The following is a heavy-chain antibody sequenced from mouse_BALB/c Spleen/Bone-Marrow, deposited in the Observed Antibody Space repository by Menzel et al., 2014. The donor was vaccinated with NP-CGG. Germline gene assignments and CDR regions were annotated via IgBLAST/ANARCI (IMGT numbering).Heavy chain of an antibody. D-gene: IGHD2-10*02. CDR3: ARDVGYGNYFVY. J-gene: IGHJ3*01. CDR2: RRPKAKHYTT. V-gene: IGHV7-1*02. Sequence: EVMLVESGGGLVQPGDSLRLSCSTSGFTFRDFYMEWVRQPPGKRLEWIAARRPKAKHYTTEYSASVKGRFIVSRDTSQSILYLQMNALRAEDTAIYYCARDVGYGNYFVYWGQGTLVTVSA. CDR1: GFTFRDFY.